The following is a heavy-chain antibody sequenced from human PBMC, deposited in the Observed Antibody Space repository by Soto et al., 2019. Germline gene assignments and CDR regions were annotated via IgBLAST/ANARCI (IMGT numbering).Heavy chain of an antibody. CDR1: GDTFSFYT. V-gene: IGHV1-69*02. J-gene: IGHJ4*02. CDR3: ATSYGSGYRAFDY. Sequence: QVQLVQSGAEVKKPGSSVKVSCKASGDTFSFYTINWVRQAPGLGLEWVGRINPILSMSNYAQKFQGRVTMTADKSTSTAYMELRSLRSEDMAIYYCATSYGSGYRAFDYWGQGALVTVSS. CDR2: INPILSMS. D-gene: IGHD3-10*01.